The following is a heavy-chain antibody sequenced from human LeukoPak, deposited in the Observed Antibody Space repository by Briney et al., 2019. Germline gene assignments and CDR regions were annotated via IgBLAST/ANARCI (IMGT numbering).Heavy chain of an antibody. CDR3: AREGDCSSTSCYYGMDV. CDR2: INPNSGGT. Sequence: GASVKVSCKASGYTFTGYYMRWVRQAPGQGLEWMGWINPNSGGTNYAQKFQGRVTMTRDTSISTAYMELSRLRSDDTAVYYCAREGDCSSTSCYYGMDVWGQGTTVTVSS. CDR1: GYTFTGYY. J-gene: IGHJ6*02. D-gene: IGHD2-2*01. V-gene: IGHV1-2*02.